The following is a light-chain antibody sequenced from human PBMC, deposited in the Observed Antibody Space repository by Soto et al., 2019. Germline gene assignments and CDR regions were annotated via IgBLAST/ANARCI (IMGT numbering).Light chain of an antibody. CDR3: QQYGSSPGT. J-gene: IGKJ1*01. CDR2: DAS. Sequence: EIVLTQSPDTLSVSPGERATLSCRASQSISRTLAWYQQKSGQPPRLLIYDASIRDTGIPDRFSGSGSGTDFTLTINRLESEDFAVYYCQQYGSSPGTFGQGTKVDIK. CDR1: QSISRT. V-gene: IGKV3-20*01.